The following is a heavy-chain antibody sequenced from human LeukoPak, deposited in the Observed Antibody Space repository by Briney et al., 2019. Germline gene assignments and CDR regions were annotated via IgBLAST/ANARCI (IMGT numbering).Heavy chain of an antibody. CDR3: AREYSASEH. J-gene: IGHJ1*01. CDR1: GYTFVSYY. Sequence: GASVKVSCKASGYTFVSYYLHWVRQAPGQGLEWMAWIDPYTGNTNYAQKFQGRITVTRDTSLSTTYMELNWLTSDDTALYYCAREYSASEHWGQGTLVTVSS. V-gene: IGHV1-2*02. D-gene: IGHD5-12*01. CDR2: IDPYTGNT.